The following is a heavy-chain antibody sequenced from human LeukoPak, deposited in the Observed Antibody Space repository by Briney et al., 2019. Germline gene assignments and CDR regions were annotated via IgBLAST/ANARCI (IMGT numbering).Heavy chain of an antibody. CDR2: IDYSGNT. CDR1: GGSISSSTYH. Sequence: SETLSLTCIVSGGSISSSTYHCGWIRQPPGKGLEWIGAIDYSGNTQYNPSLKSRVTISVDMSKNQFSLNLSSVTAADTAVYYCARRGYDYDSSGYYYAAHFDFWGQGTLVTVSS. D-gene: IGHD3-22*01. CDR3: ARRGYDYDSSGYYYAAHFDF. V-gene: IGHV4-39*01. J-gene: IGHJ4*02.